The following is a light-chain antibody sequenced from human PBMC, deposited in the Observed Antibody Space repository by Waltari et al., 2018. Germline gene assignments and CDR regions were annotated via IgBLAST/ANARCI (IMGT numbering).Light chain of an antibody. CDR2: RVS. V-gene: IGKV2-30*02. Sequence: DVVMTQSPLSLPVTLGQPASISCRSSQSLVHRDGNTHLTWFQQRPVQSPRRLIYRVSTRDSGVPDRFSGSGSGTDFTLKISRVEAEDVGIYYCMQGTHWPYTFGPGTKMDIK. CDR1: QSLVHRDGNTH. CDR3: MQGTHWPYT. J-gene: IGKJ2*01.